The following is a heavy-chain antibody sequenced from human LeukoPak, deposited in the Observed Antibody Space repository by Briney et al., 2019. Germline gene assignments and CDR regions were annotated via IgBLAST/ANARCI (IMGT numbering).Heavy chain of an antibody. Sequence: PGGSLRLSCAASGFTFSDYYMSWIRQAPGKGLEWVSYISSSGSTIYYADSVKGRFTISRDNAKNSLNLQMNSLRAEDTAVYYCARLQRSSSPLDYWGQGTLVTVSS. V-gene: IGHV3-11*01. CDR1: GFTFSDYY. CDR3: ARLQRSSSPLDY. D-gene: IGHD6-13*01. CDR2: ISSSGSTI. J-gene: IGHJ4*02.